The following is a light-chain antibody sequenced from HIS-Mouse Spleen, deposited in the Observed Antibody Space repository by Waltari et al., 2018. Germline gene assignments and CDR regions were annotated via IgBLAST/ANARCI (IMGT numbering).Light chain of an antibody. CDR3: QQYGSSPPYT. V-gene: IGKV3-20*01. J-gene: IGKJ2*01. CDR1: QSVSSSY. Sequence: EIVLTQSPGTLSLSPGERATLSCRASQSVSSSYLAWYQQKPGQAPRLLIYGASSRATSIPDRFSGSGSETDFTLTISRLEPEDFAVYYCQQYGSSPPYTFGQGTKLEIK. CDR2: GAS.